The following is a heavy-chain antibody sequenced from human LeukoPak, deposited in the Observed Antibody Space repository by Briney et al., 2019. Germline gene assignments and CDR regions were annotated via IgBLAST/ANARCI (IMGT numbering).Heavy chain of an antibody. Sequence: GGSLRLSCAASGFTFSSYWMSWVRQAPGKGLEWVANIKQDGSEKYYVDSVKGRFTISRDNAKNSLYLQMNSLRAEDTAVYYCAGRTTTVVTRGYYYGMDVWGQGTTVTVSS. J-gene: IGHJ6*02. CDR3: AGRTTTVVTRGYYYGMDV. D-gene: IGHD4-23*01. CDR1: GFTFSSYW. V-gene: IGHV3-7*02. CDR2: IKQDGSEK.